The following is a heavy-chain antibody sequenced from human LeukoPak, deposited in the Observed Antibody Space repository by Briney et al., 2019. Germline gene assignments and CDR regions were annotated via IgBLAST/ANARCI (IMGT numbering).Heavy chain of an antibody. CDR3: ARGPNYVWGSYRYFDY. CDR2: IYYSGTT. V-gene: IGHV4-30-4*01. Sequence: SETLSLTCTVSGASISSGDNYWSWIRQPPGKGLEWIGYIYYSGTTNYNPSLKTRVTISVDTSKNQFSLKLSSVTAADTAVYYCARGPNYVWGSYRYFDYWGQGILVTVSS. D-gene: IGHD3-16*02. CDR1: GASISSGDNY. J-gene: IGHJ4*02.